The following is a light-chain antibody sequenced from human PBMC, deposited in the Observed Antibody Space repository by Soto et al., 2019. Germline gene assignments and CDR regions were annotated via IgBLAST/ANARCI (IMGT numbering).Light chain of an antibody. V-gene: IGLV3-25*02. CDR1: ALPKQY. J-gene: IGLJ1*01. CDR3: QSADSIGIYQV. CDR2: KDS. Sequence: SYELTHPPSVSVFPGQMARITRSGDALPKQYAYWYQQKPGQAAVLVISKDSERPSGIPERFSGSSSGTTVTLTISGVQAEDEADDYWQSADSIGIYQVFGTGTKVTV.